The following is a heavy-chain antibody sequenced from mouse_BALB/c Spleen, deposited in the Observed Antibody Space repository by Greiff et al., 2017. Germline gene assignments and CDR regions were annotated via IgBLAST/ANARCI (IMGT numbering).Heavy chain of an antibody. V-gene: IGHV2-4-1*01. J-gene: IGHJ4*01. CDR1: GFSLTSYG. CDR2: IWSGGST. Sequence: HVMQSGPGLVLPSPRLSITCTVSGFSLTSYGVHWVRQSPGKGLEWLGGIWSGGSTDYNAAFISRLSISKDNSKSQVFFKMNSLQAYDTAIYYCARNLGRGYCAMDYWGQGTSVTVSS. CDR3: ARNLGRGYCAMDY. D-gene: IGHD4-1*01.